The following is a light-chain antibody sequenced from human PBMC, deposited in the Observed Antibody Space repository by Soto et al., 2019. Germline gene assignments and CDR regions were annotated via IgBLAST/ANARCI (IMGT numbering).Light chain of an antibody. CDR3: QQYVSYPGT. Sequence: DIPMTQSPSTLSASVGDRVTITCRASQSISSWLAWYQQRPGKAPNLLIYRASNLQTGVPSRFSGSGSGTEFSLTITSLQPDDFATYYCQQYVSYPGTFGQGTKLEIK. CDR1: QSISSW. J-gene: IGKJ2*01. V-gene: IGKV1-5*03. CDR2: RAS.